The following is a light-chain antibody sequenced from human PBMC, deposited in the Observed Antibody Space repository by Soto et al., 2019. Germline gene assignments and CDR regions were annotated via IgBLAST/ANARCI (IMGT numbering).Light chain of an antibody. CDR1: QSISSW. CDR2: KAS. CDR3: QQYNSYLWT. Sequence: DIQMTQSPSTLSASVGDRVTITCRASQSISSWLAWYRQKPGKAPKLLIYKASSLESGVPSRFSGSGSGTEFTLTISSLQHDDFATYYCQQYNSYLWTFGQGTKVDIK. J-gene: IGKJ1*01. V-gene: IGKV1-5*03.